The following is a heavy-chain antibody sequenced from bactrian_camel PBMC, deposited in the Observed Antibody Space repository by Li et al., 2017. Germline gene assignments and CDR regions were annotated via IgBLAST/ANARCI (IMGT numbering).Heavy chain of an antibody. CDR3: AAQPKRAGDVRRRRDVQCALAGDYPY. Sequence: DVQLVESGGGLVQPGGSLRLSCAASGFTFSTTSMFWVRQAPGKGLEYVTAIDSGGGSYYPDSVKGRFTISEDNAKSMMSLQMNNLQPEDTAMYFCAAQPKRAGDVRRRRDVQCALAGDYPYWGQGTQVTVS. CDR1: GFTFSTTS. V-gene: IGHV3S40*01. D-gene: IGHD4*01. CDR2: IDSGGGS. J-gene: IGHJ4*01.